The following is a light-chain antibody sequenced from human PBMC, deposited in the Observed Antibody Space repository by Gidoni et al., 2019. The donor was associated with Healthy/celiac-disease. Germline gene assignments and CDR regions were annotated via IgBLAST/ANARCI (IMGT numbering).Light chain of an antibody. Sequence: EIVLTQPPATLSLSPGERATLSCRASQRVSSYLAWSQQKPGQAPRLITYDASNRATGIPARFSGSGSGTDFTLTISSLEPEDFAVYYCQQRSNWPITFGQGTRLEIK. CDR3: QQRSNWPIT. CDR1: QRVSSY. J-gene: IGKJ5*01. CDR2: DAS. V-gene: IGKV3-11*01.